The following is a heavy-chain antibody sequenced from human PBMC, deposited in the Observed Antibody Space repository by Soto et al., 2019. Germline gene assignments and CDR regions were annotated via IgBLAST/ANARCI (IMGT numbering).Heavy chain of an antibody. J-gene: IGHJ6*03. CDR3: ARAGYCSSTSSSWCYYYYMDV. Sequence: LWPGGSLRLSCAASGFTFSSYWMHWVRQAPGKGLVWVSRINSDGSSTSYADSVKGRFTISRDNAKNTLYLQMNSLRAEDTAVYYCARAGYCSSTSSSWCYYYYMDVWGKGTTVTVSS. CDR2: INSDGSST. V-gene: IGHV3-74*01. CDR1: GFTFSSYW. D-gene: IGHD2-2*01.